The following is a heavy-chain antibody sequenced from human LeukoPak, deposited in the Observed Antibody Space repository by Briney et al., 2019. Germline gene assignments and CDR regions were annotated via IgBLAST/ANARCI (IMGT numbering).Heavy chain of an antibody. D-gene: IGHD2-15*01. CDR1: GYTFTSYY. CDR2: INPSGGST. CDR3: ARDPGYWSGGSCWKNFQH. V-gene: IGHV1-46*01. Sequence: ASVTVSCTASGYTFTSYYMHWVRQAPGQGLEWMGIINPSGGSTSYAQKFPGRVTMTRYTSTSTVYMELSSQRSADTAVYYCARDPGYWSGGSCWKNFQHSGQGTLVTVSS. J-gene: IGHJ1*01.